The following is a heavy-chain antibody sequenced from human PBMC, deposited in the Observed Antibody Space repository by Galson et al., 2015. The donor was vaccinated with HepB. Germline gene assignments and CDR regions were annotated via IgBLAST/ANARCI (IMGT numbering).Heavy chain of an antibody. CDR3: AREGVRDTATY. CDR2: IIPILGIA. V-gene: IGHV1-69*10. J-gene: IGHJ4*02. Sequence: SVKVSCKASGGTFSSYAISWVRQAPGQGLEWMGGIIPILGIANYAQKFQGRVTITADKSTSTAYMELSSLRSEDTAVYYCAREGVRDTATYWGQGTLVTVSS. CDR1: GGTFSSYA. D-gene: IGHD5-18*01.